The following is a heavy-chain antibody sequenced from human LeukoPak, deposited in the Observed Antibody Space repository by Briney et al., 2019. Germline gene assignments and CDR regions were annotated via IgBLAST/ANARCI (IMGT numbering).Heavy chain of an antibody. D-gene: IGHD1-26*01. CDR2: IYYSGST. CDR1: GGSISSYY. CDR3: ARHRKVEARHRAVGAFDI. Sequence: SETLSLTCTVSGGSISSYYWSWIRQPPGKGLEWIGYIYYSGSTNYNPSLKSRVTISVDTSKNQFSLKLSSVTAADTAVYYCARHRKVEARHRAVGAFDIWGQGTMVTVSS. J-gene: IGHJ3*02. V-gene: IGHV4-59*08.